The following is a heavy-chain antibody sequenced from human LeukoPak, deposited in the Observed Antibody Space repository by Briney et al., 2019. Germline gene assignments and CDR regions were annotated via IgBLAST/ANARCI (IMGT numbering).Heavy chain of an antibody. V-gene: IGHV4-4*07. D-gene: IGHD3-10*01. Sequence: SETLSLTCTVSGGSISSYYWSWIRQPAGKGLEWIGRIYTSGSTNYNPSLKSRVTISVDTSKNQFSLKLSSVTAAETAVYYCARDLDSGSLPLLLFDYWGQGTLVTVSS. CDR3: ARDLDSGSLPLLLFDY. CDR2: IYTSGST. J-gene: IGHJ4*02. CDR1: GGSISSYY.